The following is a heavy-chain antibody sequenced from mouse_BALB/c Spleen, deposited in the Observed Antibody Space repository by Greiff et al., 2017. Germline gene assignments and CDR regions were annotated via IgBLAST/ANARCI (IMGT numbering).Heavy chain of an antibody. J-gene: IGHJ2*01. CDR3: ARSSSLDY. V-gene: IGHV5-4*02. D-gene: IGHD1-1*01. CDR1: GFTFSDYY. Sequence: DVKLVESGGGLVKPGGSLKLSCAASGFTFSDYYMYWVRQTPEKRLEWVATISDGGSYTYYPDSVKGRFTISRDNAKNNLYLQMSSLKSEDTAMYYCARSSSLDYWGQGTTLTVSS. CDR2: ISDGGSYT.